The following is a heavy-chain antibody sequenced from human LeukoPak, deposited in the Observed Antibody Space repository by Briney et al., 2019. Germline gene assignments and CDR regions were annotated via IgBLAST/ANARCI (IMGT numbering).Heavy chain of an antibody. CDR3: AKDRVSPGFNWFDP. Sequence: GGSLRLSCAASGVIVSSYAMSWVRQAPGEGLEWVSAINGRGDNTYYADFVKGRFTISRDNSKSTVYLQMNSLRTEDTAVYYCAKDRVSPGFNWFDPWGQGTLVTVSS. V-gene: IGHV3-23*01. J-gene: IGHJ5*02. D-gene: IGHD2/OR15-2a*01. CDR2: INGRGDNT. CDR1: GVIVSSYA.